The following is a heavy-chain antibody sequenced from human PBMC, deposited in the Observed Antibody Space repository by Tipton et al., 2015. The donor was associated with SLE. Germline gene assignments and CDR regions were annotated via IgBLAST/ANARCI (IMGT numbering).Heavy chain of an antibody. CDR3: ARHGGTGRNWFDP. CDR1: GGSISSSSYY. V-gene: IGHV4-39*01. D-gene: IGHD3-16*01. CDR2: IYYSGST. J-gene: IGHJ5*02. Sequence: LRLSCTVSGGSISSSSYYWGWIRQPPGKGLEWIGSIYYSGSTYYNPSLKSRVTISVDTSKNQFSLKLSSVTAADMAVYYCARHGGTGRNWFDPWGQGTLVTVSS.